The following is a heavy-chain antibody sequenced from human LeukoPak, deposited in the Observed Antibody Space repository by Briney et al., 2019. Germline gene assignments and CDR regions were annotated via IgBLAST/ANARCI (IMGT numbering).Heavy chain of an antibody. J-gene: IGHJ3*02. Sequence: ASVKVSCKASGYTFTSYGISWVRQAPGQGLEWMGWISAYNGNTNYAQKLQGRVTMTTDTSTSTAYMELRSLRSGDTAVYYCARDTPILRRSDAFDIWGQGTMVTVSS. CDR3: ARDTPILRRSDAFDI. CDR1: GYTFTSYG. D-gene: IGHD3-3*01. V-gene: IGHV1-18*01. CDR2: ISAYNGNT.